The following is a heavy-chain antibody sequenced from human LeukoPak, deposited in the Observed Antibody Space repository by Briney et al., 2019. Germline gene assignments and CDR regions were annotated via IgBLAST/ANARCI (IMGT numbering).Heavy chain of an antibody. CDR2: IIPIFGTA. CDR1: GGTFSSYA. Sequence: SVKVSCKASGGTFSSYAISWVRQAPGQGLEWTGGIIPIFGTANYAQKFQGRVTITADESTSTAYMELSSLRSEDTAVYYCASVKLGPEGFFDSWGQGTLVTVSS. V-gene: IGHV1-69*13. D-gene: IGHD7-27*01. CDR3: ASVKLGPEGFFDS. J-gene: IGHJ4*02.